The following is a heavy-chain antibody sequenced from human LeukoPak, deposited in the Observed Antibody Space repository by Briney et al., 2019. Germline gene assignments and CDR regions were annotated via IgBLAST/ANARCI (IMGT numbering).Heavy chain of an antibody. Sequence: GGSLRLSCAASGFTFTSYAMHWVRQAPGQRLEWMGWINAGNGNAKYSQKFQGRVTITRDTSASTAYMELSSLRSEDTAVYYCARMGSDDILTGYPTYYFDYWGQGTLVTVSS. CDR2: INAGNGNA. J-gene: IGHJ4*02. CDR1: GFTFTSYA. V-gene: IGHV1-3*01. D-gene: IGHD3-9*01. CDR3: ARMGSDDILTGYPTYYFDY.